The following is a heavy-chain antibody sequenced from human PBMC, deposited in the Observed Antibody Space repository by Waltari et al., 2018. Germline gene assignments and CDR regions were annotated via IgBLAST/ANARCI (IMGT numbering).Heavy chain of an antibody. CDR2: ISSGRRT. Sequence: GKGWGWVSIISSGRRTYYAGSWKGRCTISRHNAKNTLFLQMNSLRAEDTAVYYCARSYISGWYGNAFDIWGQGTMVTVSS. D-gene: IGHD6-19*01. J-gene: IGHJ3*02. V-gene: IGHV3-53*04. CDR3: ARSYISGWYGNAFDI.